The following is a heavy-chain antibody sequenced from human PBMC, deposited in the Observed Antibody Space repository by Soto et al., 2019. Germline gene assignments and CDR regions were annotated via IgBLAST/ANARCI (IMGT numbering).Heavy chain of an antibody. CDR1: GYTFTSYG. D-gene: IGHD3-10*01. Sequence: QVQLVQSGAEVKKPGASVKVSCKASGYTFTSYGISWVRQAPGQGLEWMGWISAYNGNTNYAQKLQGRVTMTTDTSTSTAYVELRSLRSDDTAVYYCARVKWFGELGYYFDYWGQGTLVTVSS. J-gene: IGHJ4*02. CDR3: ARVKWFGELGYYFDY. CDR2: ISAYNGNT. V-gene: IGHV1-18*01.